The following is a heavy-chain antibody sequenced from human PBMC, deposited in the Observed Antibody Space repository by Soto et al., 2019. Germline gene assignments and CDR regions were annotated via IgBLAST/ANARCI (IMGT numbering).Heavy chain of an antibody. Sequence: SETLSLTCAVYGGSFSGYYWNWIRQPPGKGLEWIGEINHSGSTNYNPSLKSRVTISVDTSKNQFSLKLSSVTAADTAVYYCARGQYYDSSGYYIGYWGQGTLVTVS. J-gene: IGHJ4*02. CDR1: GGSFSGYY. CDR2: INHSGST. D-gene: IGHD3-22*01. V-gene: IGHV4-34*01. CDR3: ARGQYYDSSGYYIGY.